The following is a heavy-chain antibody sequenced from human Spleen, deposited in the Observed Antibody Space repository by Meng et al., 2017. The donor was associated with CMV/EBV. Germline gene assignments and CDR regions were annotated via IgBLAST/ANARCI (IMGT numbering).Heavy chain of an antibody. V-gene: IGHV4-34*01. CDR3: ARDSSGWYDGYFDS. CDR1: GGSFSPYD. Sequence: VYGGSFSPYDWSWIRQSPGKGLEWIGKINHGGSTFYNPSLKSRVTISLDMSKNQFSLGLTSVTAADTAVYYCARDSSGWYDGYFDSWGQGTLVTVSS. J-gene: IGHJ4*02. CDR2: INHGGST. D-gene: IGHD6-19*01.